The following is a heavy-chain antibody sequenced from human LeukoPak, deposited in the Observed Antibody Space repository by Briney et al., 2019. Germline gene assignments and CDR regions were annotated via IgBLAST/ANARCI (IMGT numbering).Heavy chain of an antibody. J-gene: IGHJ4*02. D-gene: IGHD3-10*01. Sequence: SETLSLTCAVYGGSFSGYYWSWIRQPPGKGLEWIGEINHSGSTNYSPSLKSRVTISVNTSKNQFSLKLTSVTAADTAVYYCARAGFALDWGQGTLVTVSS. CDR1: GGSFSGYY. CDR3: ARAGFALD. V-gene: IGHV4-34*01. CDR2: INHSGST.